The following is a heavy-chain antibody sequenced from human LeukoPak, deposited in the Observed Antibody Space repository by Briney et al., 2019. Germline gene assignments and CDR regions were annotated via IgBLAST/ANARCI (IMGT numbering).Heavy chain of an antibody. J-gene: IGHJ5*02. Sequence: PGGSLRLSCAASGSTFSSYALHWVRQAPGKGLEWVAVISYDGTYEKYTDSVKGRFTISRDKSKNTLYLQMNSLRAEDTAVYYCARSSSSWTGWFDPWGQGTLVTVSS. D-gene: IGHD6-13*01. V-gene: IGHV3-30*04. CDR3: ARSSSSWTGWFDP. CDR1: GSTFSSYA. CDR2: ISYDGTYE.